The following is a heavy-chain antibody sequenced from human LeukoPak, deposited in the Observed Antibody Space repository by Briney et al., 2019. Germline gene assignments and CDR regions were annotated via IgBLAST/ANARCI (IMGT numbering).Heavy chain of an antibody. D-gene: IGHD1-26*01. Sequence: PSETLSLTCTVSGGSISSGSYYWSWIRQPAGKGLEWIGRIYTSGSTNHNPSLKSRVTISVDTSKNQFSLKLSSVTAADTAVYYCARERGVGPFDYWGQGTLVTVSS. V-gene: IGHV4-61*02. CDR1: GGSISSGSYY. CDR2: IYTSGST. J-gene: IGHJ4*02. CDR3: ARERGVGPFDY.